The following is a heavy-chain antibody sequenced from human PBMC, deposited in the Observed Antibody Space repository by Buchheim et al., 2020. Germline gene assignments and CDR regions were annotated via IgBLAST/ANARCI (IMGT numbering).Heavy chain of an antibody. D-gene: IGHD1-26*01. CDR3: ARGAVGAAKQTTPYYYYGMDV. CDR2: INPSGGST. J-gene: IGHJ6*02. V-gene: IGHV1-46*01. Sequence: QVQLVQSGAEVKKPGASVKVSCKASGYTFTSYYMHWVRQAPGQGLEWMGIINPSGGSTSYAQKFQGRVTMTRDTATSTVDMELSSLRSEDTAVYYCARGAVGAAKQTTPYYYYGMDVWGQGTT. CDR1: GYTFTSYY.